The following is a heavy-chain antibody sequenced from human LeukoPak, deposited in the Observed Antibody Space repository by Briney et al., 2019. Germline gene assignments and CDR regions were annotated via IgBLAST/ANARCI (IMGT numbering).Heavy chain of an antibody. CDR1: GFTVSSNY. Sequence: GGSLRLSCVASGFTVSSNYMNWVRQAPGKGLEWVSAISGSGGRTYYADSVKGRFTISRDNSKNTLYLQMNSLRAEDTAVYYCASQRWGTYWYFDLWGRGTLVTVSS. V-gene: IGHV3-23*01. CDR2: ISGSGGRT. D-gene: IGHD5-24*01. J-gene: IGHJ2*01. CDR3: ASQRWGTYWYFDL.